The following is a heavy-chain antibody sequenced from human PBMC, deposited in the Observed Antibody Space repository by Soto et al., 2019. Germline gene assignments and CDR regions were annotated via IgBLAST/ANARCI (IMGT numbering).Heavy chain of an antibody. CDR3: ARRIAAAGGMDV. CDR2: IYLTGST. D-gene: IGHD6-25*01. Sequence: PSETLSLTCTFSGGSISSGDYYWSWILQPPGQGLEWIGYIYLTGSTYYNPSLKSRLTISVDTSKNQFSLKLSSVTAADTAVYYCARRIAAAGGMDVWGQGTTVGVSS. V-gene: IGHV4-30-4*01. J-gene: IGHJ6*02. CDR1: GGSISSGDYY.